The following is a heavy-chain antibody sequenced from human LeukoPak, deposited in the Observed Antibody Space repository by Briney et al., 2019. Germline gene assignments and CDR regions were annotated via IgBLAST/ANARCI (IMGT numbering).Heavy chain of an antibody. D-gene: IGHD2-15*01. CDR2: IYYSGST. J-gene: IGHJ3*02. Sequence: PSETLSLTCTVSGGSISSSSYYWGWLRQPPGTGLEWIGSIYYSGSTYYNPSLKSRVTISVDTSKNQFSLKLSSVTAADTAVYYCARRGYCSGGSCYSGAFDIWGQGTMVTVSS. CDR1: GGSISSSSYY. V-gene: IGHV4-39*01. CDR3: ARRGYCSGGSCYSGAFDI.